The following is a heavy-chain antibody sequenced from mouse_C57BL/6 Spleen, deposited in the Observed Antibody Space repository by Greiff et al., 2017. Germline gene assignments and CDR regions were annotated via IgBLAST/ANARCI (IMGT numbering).Heavy chain of an antibody. CDR1: GFTFSSYA. J-gene: IGHJ4*01. V-gene: IGHV5-9-1*02. D-gene: IGHD2-4*01. CDR2: ISSGGDYI. CDR3: TRDSGDDYDENYAMDY. Sequence: EVQVVESGEGLVKPGGSLKLSCAASGFTFSSYAMSWVRQTPEKRLEWVAYISSGGDYIYYADTVKGRFTISRDNARNTLYLQMSSLKSEDTAMYYCTRDSGDDYDENYAMDYWGQGTSVTVSS.